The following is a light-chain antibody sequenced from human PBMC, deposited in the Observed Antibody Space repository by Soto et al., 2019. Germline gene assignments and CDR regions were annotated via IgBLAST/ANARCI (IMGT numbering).Light chain of an antibody. CDR1: QSVTSNY. J-gene: IGKJ1*01. CDR3: KQYGSSPGT. Sequence: EIVLTQSPGTLSSSPGERVTLSCRASQSVTSNYLAWYQQKPGQAPRLLIFGASIRDTGLPDRFSGGGSGTDFTLTIRRLEPEDSAVYYCKQYGSSPGTFGQGTKVDIK. CDR2: GAS. V-gene: IGKV3-20*01.